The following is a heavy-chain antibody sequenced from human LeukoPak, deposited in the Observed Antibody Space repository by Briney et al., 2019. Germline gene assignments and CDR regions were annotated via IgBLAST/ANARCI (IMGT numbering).Heavy chain of an antibody. CDR3: ARSFLSIAAAATDY. V-gene: IGHV3-21*01. CDR1: GFTFSSYS. Sequence: GGSLRLSCAASGFTFSSYSMNWVRQAPGKGLEWVSSISSSSSYIYYADSVKGRFTISRDNAKSSLYLQMNSLRAEDTAVYYCARSFLSIAAAATDYWGQGTLVTVFS. D-gene: IGHD6-13*01. CDR2: ISSSSSYI. J-gene: IGHJ4*02.